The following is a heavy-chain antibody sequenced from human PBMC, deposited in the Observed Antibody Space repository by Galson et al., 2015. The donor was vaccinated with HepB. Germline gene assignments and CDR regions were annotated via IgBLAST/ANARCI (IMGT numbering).Heavy chain of an antibody. CDR3: AKGYCSSTSCYISY. Sequence: SLRLSCAASGFTFSYFWMGWVRQAPGKGLEWVAKIKNDGSEEYYVDSVKGRVAISRDNAKNSLYLQMNSLRAEDTALYYCAKGYCSSTSCYISYWGQGTLVTVSS. D-gene: IGHD2-2*02. V-gene: IGHV3-7*03. CDR1: GFTFSYFW. J-gene: IGHJ4*02. CDR2: IKNDGSEE.